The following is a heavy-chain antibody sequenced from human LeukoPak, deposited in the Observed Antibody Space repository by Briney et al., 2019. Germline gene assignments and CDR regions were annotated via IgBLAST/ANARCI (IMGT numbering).Heavy chain of an antibody. Sequence: GASVKVSCKASGGTFSGYAISWVRQAPGQGLEWMGRIIPIFGTANYAQKFQGRVTITTDESTSTAYMELSSLRSEDTAVYYCASSRYYDSSGYYPDDYWGQGTLVTVSS. J-gene: IGHJ4*02. D-gene: IGHD3-22*01. CDR3: ASSRYYDSSGYYPDDY. CDR2: IIPIFGTA. V-gene: IGHV1-69*05. CDR1: GGTFSGYA.